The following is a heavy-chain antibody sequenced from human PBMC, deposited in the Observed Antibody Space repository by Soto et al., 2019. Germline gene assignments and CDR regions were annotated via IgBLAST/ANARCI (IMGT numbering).Heavy chain of an antibody. J-gene: IGHJ5*02. CDR2: IYYSGST. CDR3: ARDTSYDFWSGYVGFDP. Sequence: SETLSLTCTVSGGPTSGYYWSWVRQPPGKGLEWIGYIYYSGSTKYNPSLKSRVTISVDRSRNHFSLNLRSVTTADTALYYCARDTSYDFWSGYVGFDPWGQGTLVTVSS. CDR1: GGPTSGYY. V-gene: IGHV4-59*01. D-gene: IGHD3-3*01.